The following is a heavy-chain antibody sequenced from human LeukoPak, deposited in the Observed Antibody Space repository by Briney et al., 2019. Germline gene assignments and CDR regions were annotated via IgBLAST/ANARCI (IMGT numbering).Heavy chain of an antibody. CDR2: INHSGST. Sequence: SETLSLTCAVYGVSFSGYYWSWIRQPPGKGLEWIGEINHSGSTNYNPSLKSRLPISVDTSKHQLSLQLSSVTAADTALYYCARGHSSSWYKKRAYFDYWGQGTLVTVSS. CDR1: GVSFSGYY. V-gene: IGHV4-34*01. D-gene: IGHD6-13*01. CDR3: ARGHSSSWYKKRAYFDY. J-gene: IGHJ4*02.